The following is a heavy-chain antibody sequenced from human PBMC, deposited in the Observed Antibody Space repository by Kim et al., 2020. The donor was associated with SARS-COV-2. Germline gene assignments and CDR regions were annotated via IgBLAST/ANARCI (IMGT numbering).Heavy chain of an antibody. J-gene: IGHJ6*01. CDR1: GGSISGYY. V-gene: IGHV4-59*12. D-gene: IGHD3-10*02. CDR2: VNVGGTS. CDR3: ARACESVSMFGDVKDCGM. Sequence: SETLSLTCTVSGGSISGYYWSWIRQPPGKGLEWIGDVNVGGTSHSNPSLKSRVTISVDTSKNQISLTLNSATAADTAAYYCARACESVSMFGDVKDCGM.